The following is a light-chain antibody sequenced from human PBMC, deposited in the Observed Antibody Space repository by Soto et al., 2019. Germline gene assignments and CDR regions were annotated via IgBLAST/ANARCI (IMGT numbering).Light chain of an antibody. Sequence: EIVLTQSPATLSSFPGDRVTLSCRASQYINTRLAWYQHRPGQAPRLLIYQTSIRAAGIPARFSASGTGTDFPLTISDVQPEDFAVCYCHQRQSWPRTFGQGTKVDI. CDR2: QTS. CDR1: QYINTR. V-gene: IGKV3-11*01. CDR3: HQRQSWPRT. J-gene: IGKJ1*01.